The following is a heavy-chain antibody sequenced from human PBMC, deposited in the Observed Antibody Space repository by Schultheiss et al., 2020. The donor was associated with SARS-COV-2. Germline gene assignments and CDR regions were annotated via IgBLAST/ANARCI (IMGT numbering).Heavy chain of an antibody. CDR3: ASSSDDYGDYEVPYV. V-gene: IGHV4-39*01. J-gene: IGHJ6*04. D-gene: IGHD4-17*01. CDR2: IYYSGST. Sequence: SETLSLTCTVSGGSISSSSYYWGWIRQPPGKGLEWIGSIYYSGSTYYNPSLKSRVTISVDTSKNQFSLKLSSVTAADTAVYYCASSSDDYGDYEVPYVWGKGTTVTGAS. CDR1: GGSISSSSYY.